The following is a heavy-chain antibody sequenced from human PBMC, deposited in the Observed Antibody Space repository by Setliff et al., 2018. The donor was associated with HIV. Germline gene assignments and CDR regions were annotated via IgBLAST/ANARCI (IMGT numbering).Heavy chain of an antibody. CDR1: GFAFSTFD. J-gene: IGHJ3*01. CDR3: AKPTPGLYPRSFDV. V-gene: IGHV3-23*01. D-gene: IGHD1-1*01. CDR2: VGVGGYDT. Sequence: GESLKISCAAYGFAFSTFDMNWVRQAQGKGPEWVAAVGVGGYDTFYTGSVRGRFAVSRDDSNNRLYLEMTALRDDDTAIYYCAKPTPGLYPRSFDVWGQGTMVTVSS.